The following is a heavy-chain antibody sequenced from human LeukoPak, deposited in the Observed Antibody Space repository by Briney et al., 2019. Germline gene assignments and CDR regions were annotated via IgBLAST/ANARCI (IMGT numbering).Heavy chain of an antibody. V-gene: IGHV1-46*01. CDR1: GYTFTSYY. J-gene: IGHJ4*02. CDR2: INPSGGST. D-gene: IGHD3-22*01. Sequence: ASVKVSCKASGYTFTSYYMHWVRQAPGQGLEWMGIINPSGGSTSYVQKFQGRVTMTRDTSTSTAYMELSSLRSEDTAVYYCARDLWAYYDSSGYEFDYWGQGTLITVSS. CDR3: ARDLWAYYDSSGYEFDY.